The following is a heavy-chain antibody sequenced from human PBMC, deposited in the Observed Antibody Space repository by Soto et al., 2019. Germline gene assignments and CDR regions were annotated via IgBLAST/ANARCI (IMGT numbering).Heavy chain of an antibody. CDR3: ARDLRGKSAFDI. D-gene: IGHD3-10*01. V-gene: IGHV4-59*02. CDR1: GGSVTSAF. Sequence: ETLSLTCRVSGGSVTSAFWLWIREPQGKGLEWIGYIFRRGTSETADYNPSLKSRVTMSLDTSKNQVSLQLSSVTAADTAVYYCARDLRGKSAFDIWGQGALVTV. CDR2: IFRRGTS. J-gene: IGHJ3*02.